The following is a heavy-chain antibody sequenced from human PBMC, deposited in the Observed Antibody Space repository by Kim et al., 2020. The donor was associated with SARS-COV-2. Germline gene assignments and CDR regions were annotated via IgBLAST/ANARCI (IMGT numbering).Heavy chain of an antibody. Sequence: SETLSLTCTVSGGSISSSSYYWGWIRQPPGKGLEWIGSIYYSGSTYYNPSLKSRVTISVDTSKNQFSLKLSSVTAADTAVYYCARGWKGLSYSGYECWFDPWGQGTLVTVSS. V-gene: IGHV4-39*07. J-gene: IGHJ5*02. CDR2: IYYSGST. CDR1: GGSISSSSYY. CDR3: ARGWKGLSYSGYECWFDP. D-gene: IGHD5-12*01.